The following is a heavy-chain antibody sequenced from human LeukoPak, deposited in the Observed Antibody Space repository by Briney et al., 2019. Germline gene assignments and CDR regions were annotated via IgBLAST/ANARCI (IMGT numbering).Heavy chain of an antibody. CDR2: INGGNGKT. J-gene: IGHJ4*02. Sequence: ASVKVSCKASGYTFISYAMHWGRQAPGQRLEWMGWINGGNGKTKYSQKFQGRVTLTRDTSASTAYMELSSLRSEDTAVYYCARGDYGDYLTFGYWGQGTLVTVSS. CDR1: GYTFISYA. D-gene: IGHD4-17*01. CDR3: ARGDYGDYLTFGY. V-gene: IGHV1-3*01.